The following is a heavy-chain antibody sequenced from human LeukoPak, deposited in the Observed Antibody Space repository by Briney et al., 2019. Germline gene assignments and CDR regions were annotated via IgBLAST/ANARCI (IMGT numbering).Heavy chain of an antibody. V-gene: IGHV3-30*02. CDR3: APPPSVVITVLVDY. CDR1: GFTFSSYG. CDR2: IRYDGSNK. J-gene: IGHJ4*02. D-gene: IGHD3-22*01. Sequence: PGGSLRLSCAASGFTFSSYGMHWVRQAPGKGLEWVAFIRYDGSNKYYADSVKGRFTISRDNSKNTLYLQMNSLRAEDTAVYYCAPPPSVVITVLVDYWGQGTLVTVSS.